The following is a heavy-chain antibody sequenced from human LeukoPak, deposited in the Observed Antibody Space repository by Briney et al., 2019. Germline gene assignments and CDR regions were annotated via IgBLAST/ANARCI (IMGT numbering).Heavy chain of an antibody. V-gene: IGHV4-34*01. J-gene: IGHJ4*02. D-gene: IGHD3-10*01. CDR1: GGSFSGYY. CDR2: INHSGST. Sequence: SETLSLTCAVYGGSFSGYYWSWIRQPPGKGLEWIGEINHSGSTNYNPSLKSRVTISVDTSKNQFSLKLSSVTAVDTAVYYCATSLLWFGELTDYWGQGTLVTVSS. CDR3: ATSLLWFGELTDY.